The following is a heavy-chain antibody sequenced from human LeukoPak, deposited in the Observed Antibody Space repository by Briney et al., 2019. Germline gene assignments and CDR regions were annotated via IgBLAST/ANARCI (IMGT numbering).Heavy chain of an antibody. D-gene: IGHD5-12*01. CDR2: IICSGYKT. V-gene: IGHV3-23*01. CDR1: GFILSSHV. Sequence: GGSLRLSCAASGFILSSHVMTWVRQAPGKGRECGSGIICSGYKTYYGDSMTGRSTVSRDNSTATTSPQMISLRADDAAVYYCARDLRAYRGYEADRRSGYWGQGTLVTVSS. CDR3: ARDLRAYRGYEADRRSGY. J-gene: IGHJ4*02.